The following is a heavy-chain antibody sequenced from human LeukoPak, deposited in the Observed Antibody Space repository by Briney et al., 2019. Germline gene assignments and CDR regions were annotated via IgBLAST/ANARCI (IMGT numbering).Heavy chain of an antibody. V-gene: IGHV3-23*01. CDR2: ISGSDGST. Sequence: GGSLRLSCAASGFSFSSYAMSWVRQAPGKGLEWVSGISGSDGSTYYADSVKGRFTISRDNSKNTLYLQMNSLRAEDTAVYFCAKNDGNLPYYYYYMDVWGIGTTVTVSS. J-gene: IGHJ6*03. CDR3: AKNDGNLPYYYYYMDV. D-gene: IGHD1-1*01. CDR1: GFSFSSYA.